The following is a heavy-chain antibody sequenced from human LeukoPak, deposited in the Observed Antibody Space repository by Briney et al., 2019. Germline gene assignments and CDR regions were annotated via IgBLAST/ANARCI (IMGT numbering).Heavy chain of an antibody. CDR3: ARGASEESLFDF. D-gene: IGHD2/OR15-2a*01. V-gene: IGHV3-23*01. CDR1: GFSFSNYA. Sequence: PGGSLRLSCAASGFSFSNYAMSWVRRAPGKGLEWVSAISGGGSRTYYADSVKGRFTLSRDNSKNTLYLQMSSLRADDTAVYYCARGASEESLFDFWGQGTLVTVSS. CDR2: ISGGGSRT. J-gene: IGHJ4*02.